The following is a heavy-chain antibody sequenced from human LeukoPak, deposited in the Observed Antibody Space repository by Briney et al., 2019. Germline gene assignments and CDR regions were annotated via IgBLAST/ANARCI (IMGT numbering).Heavy chain of an antibody. CDR1: GFTFSRYS. CDR2: MSYDGNNK. Sequence: LGGSLRLSCAASGFTFSRYSMHWVRQAPGKGLEWVAVMSYDGNNKYYADSVKGRFTISRDNSKNTLYLQMNSLRAEDTAVYYCARGEGSSWFFDYWGQGTLVTVSS. V-gene: IGHV3-30*14. CDR3: ARGEGSSWFFDY. J-gene: IGHJ4*02. D-gene: IGHD6-13*01.